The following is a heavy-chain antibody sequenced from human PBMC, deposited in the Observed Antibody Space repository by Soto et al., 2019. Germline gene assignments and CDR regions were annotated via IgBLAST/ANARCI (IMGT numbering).Heavy chain of an antibody. Sequence: QVQLQQWGAGLLKPSETLSLTCAVYGGSFSGYYWSWIRQPPGKGLEWIGEINHSGSTNYNPSLKSRDTISVDTSKNQYSLKLSSVTAADSAVYYCARVSGSSSSNFDYWGQGTLVTVSS. V-gene: IGHV4-34*01. CDR3: ARVSGSSSSNFDY. J-gene: IGHJ4*02. CDR2: INHSGST. D-gene: IGHD6-13*01. CDR1: GGSFSGYY.